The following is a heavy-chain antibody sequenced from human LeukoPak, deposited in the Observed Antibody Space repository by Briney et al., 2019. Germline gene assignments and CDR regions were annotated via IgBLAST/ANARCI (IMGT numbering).Heavy chain of an antibody. CDR3: ARTGSTVTMLYPFDH. CDR2: IYYSGST. D-gene: IGHD4-17*01. CDR1: GGSIRSYY. V-gene: IGHV4-59*07. J-gene: IGHJ4*02. Sequence: SDTLSLTCTVSGGSIRSYYWSWIRQPPGKGLEWIGYIYYSGSTNYNPSLKSRVSISVDTSKNQFSLKLSSVTAADTAVYYCARTGSTVTMLYPFDHWGQGTLVIVSS.